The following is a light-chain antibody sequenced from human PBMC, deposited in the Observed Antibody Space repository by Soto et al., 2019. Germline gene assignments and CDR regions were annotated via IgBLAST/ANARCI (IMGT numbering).Light chain of an antibody. V-gene: IGKV1-5*03. J-gene: IGKJ1*01. CDR3: QQFSSYSPWT. Sequence: DIQMTQSPSTLSASVGDRVTITCRASQSISTWLAWYQQKPGKAPKLLSYKASSLESGVPSRFSGSGSGTEFTLTISSLHPDDFATYFCQQFSSYSPWTCGHGTKVDIK. CDR1: QSISTW. CDR2: KAS.